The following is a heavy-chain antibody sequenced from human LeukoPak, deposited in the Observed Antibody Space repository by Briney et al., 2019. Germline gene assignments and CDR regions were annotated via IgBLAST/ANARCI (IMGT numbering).Heavy chain of an antibody. D-gene: IGHD3-3*01. J-gene: IGHJ5*02. CDR2: IYYSGST. V-gene: IGHV4-59*01. Sequence: SETLSLTCTVSGGSISSYYWSWTRQPPGKGLEWIGYIYYSGSTNYNPSLKSRVTISVDTSKNQFSLKLSSVTAADTAVYYCARERYDFWSGHPSHWFDPWGQGTLVTVSS. CDR3: ARERYDFWSGHPSHWFDP. CDR1: GGSISSYY.